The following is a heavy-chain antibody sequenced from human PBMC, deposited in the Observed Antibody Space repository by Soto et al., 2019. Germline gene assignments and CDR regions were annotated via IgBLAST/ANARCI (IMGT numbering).Heavy chain of an antibody. CDR2: LSAFDNT. CDR1: GFTFSRHA. Sequence: EVQLLESGGGLVQPGGSLRLSCAASGFTFSRHAMSWVRQAPGKGLEWVSTLSAFDNTYYGDSVKGRFIISRDISKNTLSLQMNSLRVDDTAVYYCAKDPRAYSTNMGYYFDYWGQGSLVTVSS. V-gene: IGHV3-23*01. CDR3: AKDPRAYSTNMGYYFDY. D-gene: IGHD6-13*01. J-gene: IGHJ4*02.